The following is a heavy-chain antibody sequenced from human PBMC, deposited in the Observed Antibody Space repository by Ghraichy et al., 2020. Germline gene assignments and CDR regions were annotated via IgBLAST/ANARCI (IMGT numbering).Heavy chain of an antibody. Sequence: GGSLRLSCAASGFTFSSYGMHWVHQAPGKGLEWVAVISYDGSNKYYADSVKGRFTISRDNSKNTLYLQMNSLRAEDTAVYYCAKDQSSGYYDSSGYFDYWGQGTLVTVSS. D-gene: IGHD3-22*01. CDR1: GFTFSSYG. V-gene: IGHV3-30*18. CDR2: ISYDGSNK. CDR3: AKDQSSGYYDSSGYFDY. J-gene: IGHJ4*02.